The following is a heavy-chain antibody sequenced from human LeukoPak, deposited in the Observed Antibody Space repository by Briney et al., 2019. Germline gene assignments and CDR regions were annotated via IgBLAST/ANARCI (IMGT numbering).Heavy chain of an antibody. CDR1: GFTFSSNY. CDR2: IYSGGSS. J-gene: IGHJ3*02. Sequence: GGSLRLSCAASGFTFSSNYMSWVRQAPGKGLEWVSVIYSGGSSYYSDSVKGRFTISRGNSKNTLYLQMNSPRAEDTAVYYCARTRFGELLGAFDIWGQGTMVTVSS. V-gene: IGHV3-53*01. CDR3: ARTRFGELLGAFDI. D-gene: IGHD3-10*01.